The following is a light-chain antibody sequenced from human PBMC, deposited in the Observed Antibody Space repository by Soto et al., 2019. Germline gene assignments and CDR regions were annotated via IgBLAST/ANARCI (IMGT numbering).Light chain of an antibody. CDR1: QSISTY. J-gene: IGKJ4*01. V-gene: IGKV1-39*01. CDR2: ATS. CDR3: QQTYSLPHT. Sequence: DIQMTQSPPSLSASVGDSITITCRASQSISTYLNWYRQKPGKAPELLIFATSSLQRGVPSRFSGSGSGTDFTLTISSLQPGDFVTYYCQQTYSLPHTFGGGTKV.